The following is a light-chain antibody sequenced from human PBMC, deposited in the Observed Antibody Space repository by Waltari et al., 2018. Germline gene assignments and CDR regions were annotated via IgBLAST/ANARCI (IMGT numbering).Light chain of an antibody. CDR2: DTF. Sequence: IVLTQSPATLSVSPGERATLSCRASASVFGYLDWYQQKPGQAPRLLIFDTFKRATGIPASFSGSGYGTDFTLTINSLETEDFALYYCQQRSIWPLTFGGGTKVDVK. V-gene: IGKV3-11*01. CDR1: ASVFGY. J-gene: IGKJ4*01. CDR3: QQRSIWPLT.